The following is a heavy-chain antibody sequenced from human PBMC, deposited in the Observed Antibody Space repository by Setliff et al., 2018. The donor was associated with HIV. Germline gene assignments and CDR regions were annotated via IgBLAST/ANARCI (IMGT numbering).Heavy chain of an antibody. CDR3: ARGSHGTSWTDY. D-gene: IGHD6-13*01. CDR2: INHSGVT. CDR1: GGTFSGYI. V-gene: IGHV4-34*01. Sequence: PSETLSLTCAVYGGTFSGYILNWIRQAPGKGLEWIGEINHSGVTSFNPSLKSRVTISVDTYKNQFSLKMKSLTAADTAMYYCARGSHGTSWTDYWGQGTLVTVSS. J-gene: IGHJ4*02.